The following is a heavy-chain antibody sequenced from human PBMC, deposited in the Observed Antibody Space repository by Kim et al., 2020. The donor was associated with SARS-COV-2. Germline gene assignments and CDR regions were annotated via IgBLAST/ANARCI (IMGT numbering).Heavy chain of an antibody. D-gene: IGHD1-26*01. V-gene: IGHV1-46*01. Sequence: ASVKVSCKASGYTFTSYYMYWVRQAPGQGLEWMGIINPSGGSTSYAQKFQGRVTMTRDTSTSTVYMELSSLRSEDTAVYYCARSIVGAREAGAFDLWGQGTMVTVSS. CDR3: ARSIVGAREAGAFDL. CDR1: GYTFTSYY. J-gene: IGHJ3*01. CDR2: INPSGGST.